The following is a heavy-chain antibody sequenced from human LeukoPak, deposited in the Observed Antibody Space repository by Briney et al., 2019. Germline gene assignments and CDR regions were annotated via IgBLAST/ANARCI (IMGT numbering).Heavy chain of an antibody. CDR2: IYTSGST. CDR3: AREEVGASFSY. CDR1: GGSISSGSYY. Sequence: SETLSLICTVSGGSISSGSYYWSWIRQPAGKGLEWIGRIYTSGSTNYNPSLKSRVTISVDTSKNQFSLKLSSVTAADTAVYYCAREEVGASFSYWGQGTLVTVSS. D-gene: IGHD1-26*01. V-gene: IGHV4-61*02. J-gene: IGHJ4*02.